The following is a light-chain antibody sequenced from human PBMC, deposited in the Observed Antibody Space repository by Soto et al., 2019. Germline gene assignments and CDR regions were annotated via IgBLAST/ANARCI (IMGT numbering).Light chain of an antibody. CDR1: SSDVGGYNY. J-gene: IGLJ2*01. CDR3: CSYAGSYTEV. V-gene: IGLV2-11*01. CDR2: DVS. Sequence: QSALTQPRSVSGSPGQSVTISCTGTSSDVGGYNYVSWYQQHPGKAPKLMIYDVSTRPSGVPDRFSGSKSGNTASLTISGLQADDEADYYCCSYAGSYTEVFGGGTKLTVL.